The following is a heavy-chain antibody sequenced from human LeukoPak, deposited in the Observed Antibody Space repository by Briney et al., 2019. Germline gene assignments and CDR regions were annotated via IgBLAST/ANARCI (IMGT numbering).Heavy chain of an antibody. CDR1: GFTFSSYS. D-gene: IGHD6-25*01. CDR3: AHSLYGSAATGY. J-gene: IGHJ4*02. CDR2: ISSSSSYI. V-gene: IGHV3-21*01. Sequence: KPGGSLRLSCAASGFTFSSYSMNWVRQAPGKGLEWVSSISSSSSYIYYADSVRGRFTISRDNAKNSLYLRMNSLRAEDTAVYYCAHSLYGSAATGYWGQGTLVAVSS.